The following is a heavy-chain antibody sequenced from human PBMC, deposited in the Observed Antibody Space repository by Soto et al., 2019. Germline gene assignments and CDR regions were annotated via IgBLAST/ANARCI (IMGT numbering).Heavy chain of an antibody. CDR1: GFPVSSNY. CDR2: INTAGDT. CDR3: ARDRWLRSEVYYYGLDV. V-gene: IGHV3-53*01. J-gene: IGHJ6*02. Sequence: GGSLRLSCAASGFPVSSNYMTWVRQTPGKGLEWVSLINTAGDTYYTDSVKGRFALSRDNSKNMLYLQMNSLRHDDTGVYYCARDRWLRSEVYYYGLDVWGQGTTVTVSS. D-gene: IGHD5-12*01.